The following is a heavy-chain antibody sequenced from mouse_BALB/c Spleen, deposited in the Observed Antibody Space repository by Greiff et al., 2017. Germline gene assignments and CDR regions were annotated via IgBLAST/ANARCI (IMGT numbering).Heavy chain of an antibody. Sequence: EVKLVESGGGLVQPGGSLKLSCAASGFTFSSYTMSWVRQTPEKRLEWVAYISNGGGSTYYPDTVKGRFTISRDNAKNTLYLQMSSLKSEDTAMYYCARDYGSSYYAMDYWGQGTSVTVSS. V-gene: IGHV5-12-2*01. J-gene: IGHJ4*01. D-gene: IGHD1-1*01. CDR2: ISNGGGST. CDR1: GFTFSSYT. CDR3: ARDYGSSYYAMDY.